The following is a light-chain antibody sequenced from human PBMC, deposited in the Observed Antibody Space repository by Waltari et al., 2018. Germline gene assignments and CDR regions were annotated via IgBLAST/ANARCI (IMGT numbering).Light chain of an antibody. J-gene: IGKJ4*01. CDR2: GAS. CDR3: QQRRNWPLT. Sequence: SCRASQSLNNSLAWYQQKPGQAPRLLIYGASNRATGIPARFSGSGSGTDFTLTISTLEPEDFAVYYCQQRRNWPLTFGGGTKVEIK. CDR1: QSLNNS. V-gene: IGKV3-11*01.